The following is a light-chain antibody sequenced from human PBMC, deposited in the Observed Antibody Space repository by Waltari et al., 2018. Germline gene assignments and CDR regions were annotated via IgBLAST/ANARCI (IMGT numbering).Light chain of an antibody. CDR1: QSLVHSDGNTY. CDR2: KVS. Sequence: DVVMTQSPLSLPVTLGQPASISCRSSQSLVHSDGNTYLNWFQQRPGQSPRRLISKVSNRESGVPDRCSGSGSGTDFTLKINRVEAEDVGIYYCMQGAHWPPYTFGQGTNLEIK. J-gene: IGKJ2*01. CDR3: MQGAHWPPYT. V-gene: IGKV2-30*02.